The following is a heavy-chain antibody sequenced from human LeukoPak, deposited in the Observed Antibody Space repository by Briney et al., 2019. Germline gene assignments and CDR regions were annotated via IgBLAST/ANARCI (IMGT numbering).Heavy chain of an antibody. Sequence: GGSLRLSCAASGFPFSGYGMHWVRQAPGKGLEWVAVAYGDGSSQYYADSVKGRFSISKGISKNTLSLQMNSLRAEDTAVYSCATGGNFYYSHWGQGTLVTVSS. CDR3: ATGGNFYYSH. CDR2: AYGDGSSQ. CDR1: GFPFSGYG. J-gene: IGHJ1*01. V-gene: IGHV3-33*01. D-gene: IGHD4-11*01.